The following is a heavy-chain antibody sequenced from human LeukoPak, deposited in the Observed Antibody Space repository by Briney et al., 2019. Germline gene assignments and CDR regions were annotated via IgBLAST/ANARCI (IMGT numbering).Heavy chain of an antibody. V-gene: IGHV4-59*01. CDR1: GGFISSYY. CDR3: ARYVWGSYPTFEDY. Sequence: SETLSLTCTVSGGFISSYYWSWIRQPPGKGLEWIGYISYSGSTNYNSSLKSRVTISVDTSKNQFSLKLSSVPAAHTAVYYCARYVWGSYPTFEDYWGQGTLVTVSS. J-gene: IGHJ4*02. D-gene: IGHD3-16*02. CDR2: ISYSGST.